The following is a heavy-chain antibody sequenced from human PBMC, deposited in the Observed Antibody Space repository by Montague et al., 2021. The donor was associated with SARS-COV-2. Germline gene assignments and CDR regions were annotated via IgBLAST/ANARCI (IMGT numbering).Heavy chain of an antibody. CDR3: ASDMTTAYYYYYGMDV. CDR1: GFTFSSYW. CDR2: INSDGSST. Sequence: SLRLSCAASGFTFSSYWMHWVRQAPGKGLVWVSRINSDGSSTSYADSVKGRFTISRDNAKNTLYLQMNSLRAEDTAVYYCASDMTTAYYYYYGMDVWGRGTTVTVSS. J-gene: IGHJ6*02. D-gene: IGHD4-11*01. V-gene: IGHV3-74*01.